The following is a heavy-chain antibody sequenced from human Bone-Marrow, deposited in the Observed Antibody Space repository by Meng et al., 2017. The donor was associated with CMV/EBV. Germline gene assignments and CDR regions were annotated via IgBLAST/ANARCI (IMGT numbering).Heavy chain of an antibody. Sequence: SETLSLTCTVSGGSISSYYWGWIRQPPGKGLEWIGSIYYSGSTYYNPSLTSRVTISVDTSKNQFSLKLSSVTAADTAVYYCALVVAIANWFDPWGQGTLVTVSS. J-gene: IGHJ5*02. CDR2: IYYSGST. D-gene: IGHD3-22*01. CDR1: GGSISSYY. CDR3: ALVVAIANWFDP. V-gene: IGHV4-39*07.